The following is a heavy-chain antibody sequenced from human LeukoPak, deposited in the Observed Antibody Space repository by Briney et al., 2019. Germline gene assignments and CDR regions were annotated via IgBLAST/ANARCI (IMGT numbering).Heavy chain of an antibody. Sequence: GGSLRLSCAASGFTFSSYAMSWVRQAPGKGLEWVSAISGSGGSTYYADSVKGRFTISRDNSKNTLYLQMNSLRAEDTAVYYCAKLMGRGVLRYFGWLDKTPHQADAFDIWGQGTMVTVSS. CDR3: AKLMGRGVLRYFGWLDKTPHQADAFDI. CDR1: GFTFSSYA. CDR2: ISGSGGST. J-gene: IGHJ3*02. D-gene: IGHD3-9*01. V-gene: IGHV3-23*01.